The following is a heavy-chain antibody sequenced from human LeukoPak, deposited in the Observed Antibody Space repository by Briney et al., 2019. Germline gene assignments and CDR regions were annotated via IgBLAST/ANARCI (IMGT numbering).Heavy chain of an antibody. V-gene: IGHV4-39*07. CDR3: ARGVRAARQIDY. CDR1: GGSISSSSYY. J-gene: IGHJ4*02. Sequence: PSETLSLTCTVSGGSISSSSYYWGWIRQPPGKGLEWIGSIYYSGSTYYNPSLKSRVTISVDTSKNQFSLKLSSVTAADTAVYYCARGVRAARQIDYWGQGTLVTVSS. CDR2: IYYSGST. D-gene: IGHD6-6*01.